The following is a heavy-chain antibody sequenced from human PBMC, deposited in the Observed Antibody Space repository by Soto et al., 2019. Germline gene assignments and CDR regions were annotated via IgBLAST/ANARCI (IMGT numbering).Heavy chain of an antibody. CDR3: ARVPLRFTYGMDV. J-gene: IGHJ6*02. CDR2: IYYSGST. CDR1: GGSISSYY. Sequence: SETLSLTCTVSGGSISSYYWSWIRQPPGKGLEWFGYIYYSGSTNYNPSLKSRVTISVDTSKNQFSLKLSSVTAADTAVYYCARVPLRFTYGMDVWGQGTTVTVSS. V-gene: IGHV4-59*01. D-gene: IGHD3-3*01.